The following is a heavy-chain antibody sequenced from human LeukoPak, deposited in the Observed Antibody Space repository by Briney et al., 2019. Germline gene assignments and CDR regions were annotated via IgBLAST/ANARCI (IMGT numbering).Heavy chain of an antibody. V-gene: IGHV3-7*03. CDR3: AREGIAVAVYLNY. J-gene: IGHJ4*02. D-gene: IGHD6-19*01. CDR1: GFTFSSYW. Sequence: GGSLRLSCAASGFTFSSYWMSWVRQAAGKGLEWVANIKQDGSEKYYVDSVKGRFTISRDNAKNSLYLQMNSLRAEDTAVYYCAREGIAVAVYLNYWGQGTLVTVSS. CDR2: IKQDGSEK.